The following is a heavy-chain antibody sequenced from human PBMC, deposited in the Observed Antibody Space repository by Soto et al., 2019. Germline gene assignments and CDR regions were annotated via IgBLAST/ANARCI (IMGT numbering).Heavy chain of an antibody. CDR1: GFTFSNAW. D-gene: IGHD3-10*01. J-gene: IGHJ6*02. CDR3: TTDVGTFGAYYGMDV. Sequence: EVQLVESGGGLVKPGGSLRLSCAASGFTFSNAWMSWVRQAPGKGLEWVGRIKSKTDGGTTDYAAPVKGRFTISRDDSKNTLYLQMNRRKTEDTAVYYCTTDVGTFGAYYGMDVWGQGTTVTVSS. V-gene: IGHV3-15*01. CDR2: IKSKTDGGTT.